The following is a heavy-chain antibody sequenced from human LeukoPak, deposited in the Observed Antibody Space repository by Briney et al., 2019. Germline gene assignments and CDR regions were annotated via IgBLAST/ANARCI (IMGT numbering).Heavy chain of an antibody. CDR1: EFTFSSYA. Sequence: PGGSLRLSCAASEFTFSSYAMHWVRQAPGKGLEWVAVISYDGSNKYYADPVKGRFTISRDNSKNTLYLQMNSLRAEDTAVYYCTTKRVGAPAFDYWGQGTLVTVSS. V-gene: IGHV3-30-3*01. J-gene: IGHJ4*02. D-gene: IGHD1-26*01. CDR3: TTKRVGAPAFDY. CDR2: ISYDGSNK.